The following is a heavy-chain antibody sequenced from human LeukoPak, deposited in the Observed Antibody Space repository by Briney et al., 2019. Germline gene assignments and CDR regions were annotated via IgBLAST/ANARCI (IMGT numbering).Heavy chain of an antibody. CDR2: ISSSRGYI. J-gene: IGHJ5*02. Sequence: GGSLRLSCAASGFNFSNYTVNWVRQAPGEGLQWVSSISSSRGYIYYTDSVKGRFTISRDNAKNSLYLQMNSLRAEDTAVYYCARDRDYGGNSWVMDPWGQGTLVTVSS. V-gene: IGHV3-21*01. CDR1: GFNFSNYT. CDR3: ARDRDYGGNSWVMDP. D-gene: IGHD4-23*01.